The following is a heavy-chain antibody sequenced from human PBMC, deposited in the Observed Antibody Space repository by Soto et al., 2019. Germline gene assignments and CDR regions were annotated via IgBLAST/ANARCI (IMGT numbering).Heavy chain of an antibody. CDR3: AKATVGATTSTYWYFDL. J-gene: IGHJ2*01. CDR2: ISGSGGST. Sequence: EVQLLESGGGLVQPGGSLRLSCAASGFTFSSYAMSWVRQAPGKGLEWVSAISGSGGSTYYADSVKGRFTISRDNSKNTLYLQMNSLRAEDTAVYYCAKATVGATTSTYWYFDLWGRGTLVSVSS. V-gene: IGHV3-23*01. CDR1: GFTFSSYA. D-gene: IGHD1-26*01.